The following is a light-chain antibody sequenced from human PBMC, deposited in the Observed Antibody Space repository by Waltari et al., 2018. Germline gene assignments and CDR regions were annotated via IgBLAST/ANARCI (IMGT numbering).Light chain of an antibody. V-gene: IGKV2-28*01. J-gene: IGKJ3*01. CDR2: LGS. CDR3: MQALQTQFT. CDR1: QSLLHSNGYNY. Sequence: DIVMTQSPLSLPVTPGHPASISCRSSQSLLHSNGYNYLDWDPQKPGQSPQLLIYLGSNRASGVPDRFSGSGSGTDFTLKISRVEAEDVGVYYCMQALQTQFTFGPGTKVDIK.